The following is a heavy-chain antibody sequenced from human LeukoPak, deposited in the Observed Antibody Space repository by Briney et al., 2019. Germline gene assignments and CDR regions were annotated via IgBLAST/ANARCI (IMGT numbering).Heavy chain of an antibody. V-gene: IGHV6-1*01. Sequence: SQTLSLTCAISGDSVSSNSAAWNWIRQSPSRGLEWLGRTHYRRSKWCNDYALSVKSRIIINPDTSKNQFSLQLNSVSPEDTAVYYCARDLDGGWFDFDYWGQGTLVTVSS. CDR2: THYRRSKWCN. J-gene: IGHJ4*02. CDR3: ARDLDGGWFDFDY. CDR1: GDSVSSNSAA. D-gene: IGHD6-19*01.